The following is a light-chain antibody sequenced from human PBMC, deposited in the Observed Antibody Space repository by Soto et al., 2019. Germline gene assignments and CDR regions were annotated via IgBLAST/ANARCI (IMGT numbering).Light chain of an antibody. J-gene: IGKJ2*01. CDR3: QQYYSYPYT. CDR2: AAS. CDR1: HGISSY. V-gene: IGKV1-8*01. Sequence: ALRMTQSPSSFSASTGDRVTITCRASHGISSYLAWYQQKPGKAPKLLIYAASTLQSGVPSRFSGSGSGTDFTLTISCLQSEDFATYYCQQYYSYPYTLGQGTNLEIK.